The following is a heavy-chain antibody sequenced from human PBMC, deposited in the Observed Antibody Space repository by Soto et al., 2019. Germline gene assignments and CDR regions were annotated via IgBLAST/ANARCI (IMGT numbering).Heavy chain of an antibody. D-gene: IGHD7-27*01. Sequence: SETLSLTCTVSGGSISSSSYYWGWIRQPPGKGLEWIGSIYYSGSTYYNPSLKSRVTISVDTSKNQFSLKLSSVTAADTAVYYCARLRETVTGEPLFDYWGQGTLVTVSS. CDR2: IYYSGST. CDR1: GGSISSSSYY. CDR3: ARLRETVTGEPLFDY. J-gene: IGHJ4*02. V-gene: IGHV4-39*01.